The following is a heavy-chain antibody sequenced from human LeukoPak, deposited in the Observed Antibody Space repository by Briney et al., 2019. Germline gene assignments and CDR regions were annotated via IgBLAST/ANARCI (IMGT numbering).Heavy chain of an antibody. J-gene: IGHJ4*02. V-gene: IGHV3-30*14. CDR2: ISYDGSNK. D-gene: IGHD5-18*01. Sequence: GGSLRLSCAASGFTFSSYAMHWVRQAPGKGLEWVAVISYDGSNKYYADSVKGRFTISRDNSKNTLYLQMNSLRAEDTAVYYCARVLFGYSYGYYFDYWGQGALVTVSS. CDR3: ARVLFGYSYGYYFDY. CDR1: GFTFSSYA.